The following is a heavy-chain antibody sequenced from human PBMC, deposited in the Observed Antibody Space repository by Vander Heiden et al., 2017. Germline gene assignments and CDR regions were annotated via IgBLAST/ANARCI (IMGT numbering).Heavy chain of an antibody. CDR2: IRSKANSYAT. D-gene: IGHD3-16*01. CDR3: TRPHYDYVWGSYRFDP. J-gene: IGHJ5*02. V-gene: IGHV3-73*01. CDR1: GFTFSGSA. Sequence: EVQLVESGGGLVQPGGSLKLSCAASGFTFSGSAMHWVRQASGKGLRWVGRIRSKANSYATAYAASVKGRFTISRDDSKNTAYLQMNSLKTEDTAVYYCTRPHYDYVWGSYRFDPWGQGTLVTVSS.